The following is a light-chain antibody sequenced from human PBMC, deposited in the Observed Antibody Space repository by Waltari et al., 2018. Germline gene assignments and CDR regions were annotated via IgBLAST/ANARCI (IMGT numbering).Light chain of an antibody. CDR2: DAS. J-gene: IGKJ3*01. Sequence: EIVLTQSPATLSLSPGQRATLSCRASQSISKYLAWYQQKPGQVPRLLIYDASNRATGIPARFSGSRSGTDFTLTITSLEPEDFAVYYCQQRSNWPLTFGPGTRVDI. V-gene: IGKV3-11*01. CDR3: QQRSNWPLT. CDR1: QSISKY.